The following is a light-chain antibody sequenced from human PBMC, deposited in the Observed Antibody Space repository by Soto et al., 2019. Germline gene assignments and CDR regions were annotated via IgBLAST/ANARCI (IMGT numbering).Light chain of an antibody. CDR3: AAWDDSLDGPT. V-gene: IGLV1-44*01. Sequence: QSVLSQPPSTSGTPGQRVTISCSGGTSNIGTYTVSWYQQFPETAPRLLIYGSDRRPSGVPDRFSGSMSGTSASLSIGGLHSEDEAHYYCAAWDDSLDGPTFGGGTKLTVL. CDR2: GSD. J-gene: IGLJ2*01. CDR1: TSNIGTYT.